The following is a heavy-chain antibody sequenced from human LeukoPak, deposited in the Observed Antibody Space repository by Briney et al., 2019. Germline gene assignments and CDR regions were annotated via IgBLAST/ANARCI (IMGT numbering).Heavy chain of an antibody. CDR1: EYSFTNYW. D-gene: IGHD3-10*01. J-gene: IGHJ3*02. CDR2: VYPGDSDT. V-gene: IGHV5-51*01. CDR3: ARERGYYFGSGSYYSYDAFDI. Sequence: GESLKISRKGSEYSFTNYWIGWVRQMPGKGLQWMGIVYPGDSDTKYTPSFQGQVTISVDKSISTAYLHWSSLEASDTAMYYCARERGYYFGSGSYYSYDAFDIWGQGTMVTVSS.